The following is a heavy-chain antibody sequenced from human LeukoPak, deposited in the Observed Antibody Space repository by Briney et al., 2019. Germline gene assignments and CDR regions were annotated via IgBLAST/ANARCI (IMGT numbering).Heavy chain of an antibody. CDR2: ISSSSSYI. D-gene: IGHD1-1*01. CDR3: ARDRGTTGTPFDY. J-gene: IGHJ4*02. CDR1: GFTFSTYG. Sequence: GGSLRLSCVASGFTFSTYGMNWVRQAPGKGLEWVSSISSSSSYIYYADSVKGRFTISRDNAKNSLYLQMNSLRAEDTAVYYCARDRGTTGTPFDYWGQGTLVTVSS. V-gene: IGHV3-21*01.